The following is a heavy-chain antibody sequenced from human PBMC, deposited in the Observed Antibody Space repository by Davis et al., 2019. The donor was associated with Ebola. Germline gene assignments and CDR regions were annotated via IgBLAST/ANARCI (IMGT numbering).Heavy chain of an antibody. J-gene: IGHJ4*02. D-gene: IGHD6-19*01. CDR2: IIPLLGPG. CDR3: AREGGYSSGWAYFDN. CDR1: GGTFSSYA. Sequence: AASVKVSCKASGGTFSSYAISWVRQAPCQGLAWLGGIIPLLGPGNYGQKFQGRVTITADKSTSTAYMELSSLRYEDTAVYYCAREGGYSSGWAYFDNWGQGTLVTVSS. V-gene: IGHV1-69*06.